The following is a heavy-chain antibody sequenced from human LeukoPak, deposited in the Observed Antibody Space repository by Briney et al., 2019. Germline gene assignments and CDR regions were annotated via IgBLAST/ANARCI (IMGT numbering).Heavy chain of an antibody. J-gene: IGHJ4*02. CDR2: ISTTSRTI. D-gene: IGHD2-21*01. CDR3: ARAGHADSFDY. V-gene: IGHV3-48*01. Sequence: GGSLRPSCAASGFTLSSYSMNWVRQAPGKGLEWVSYISTTSRTIHYADSVKGRFTISRDNAKNSLYLQMNSLRAEDTAVYYCARAGHADSFDYWGQGALVTVSS. CDR1: GFTLSSYS.